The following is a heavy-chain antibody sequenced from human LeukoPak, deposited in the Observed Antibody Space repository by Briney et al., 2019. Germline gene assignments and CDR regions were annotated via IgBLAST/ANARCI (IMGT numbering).Heavy chain of an antibody. CDR2: INPSGGST. J-gene: IGHJ5*01. CDR1: GYTFTTYY. CDR3: ARDSDYYGSGTYYYGNWFDS. D-gene: IGHD3-10*01. V-gene: IGHV1-46*01. Sequence: ASVKVSCKASGYTFTTYYMHWARQAPGQGLEWMGIINPSGGSTSYAQKFQGRVTMTRDTSSGTVYMEVSSLRSEDTAVYYCARDSDYYGSGTYYYGNWFDSWGQGTLVTVSS.